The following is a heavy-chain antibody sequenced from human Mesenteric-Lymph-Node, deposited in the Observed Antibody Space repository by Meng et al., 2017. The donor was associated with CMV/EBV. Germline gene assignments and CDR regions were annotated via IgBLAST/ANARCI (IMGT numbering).Heavy chain of an antibody. CDR1: GFTFSSYW. V-gene: IGHV3-7*01. D-gene: IGHD3-10*01. J-gene: IGHJ4*02. CDR2: IKDDGSEK. CDR3: ARDYGVFY. Sequence: GESLKISCAGSGFTFSSYWMNWVRQAPGKGLEWVANIKDDGSEKYYVDSVKGRFTISRDNAQNSLYLQMNSLRAEDTAVYYCARDYGVFYWGQGTLVTVSS.